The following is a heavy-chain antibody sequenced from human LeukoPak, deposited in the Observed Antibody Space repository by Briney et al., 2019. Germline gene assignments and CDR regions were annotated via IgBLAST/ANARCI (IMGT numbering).Heavy chain of an antibody. D-gene: IGHD6-13*01. J-gene: IGHJ5*02. CDR1: GGSLSGYY. Sequence: SETLSLTCAVYGGSLSGYYWSWIRQPPGKGLEWIGEINHSGSTNYNPSLKSRVTISVDTSKNQFSLKLSSVTAADTAVYYCARGHTAAAGKKDNWFDPWGQGTLVTVSS. CDR2: INHSGST. V-gene: IGHV4-34*01. CDR3: ARGHTAAAGKKDNWFDP.